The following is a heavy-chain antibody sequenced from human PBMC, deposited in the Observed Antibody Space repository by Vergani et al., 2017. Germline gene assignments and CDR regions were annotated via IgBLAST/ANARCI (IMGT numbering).Heavy chain of an antibody. CDR1: GASIRSSNYY. CDR3: ARHSTVEWLVKLGWFDP. Sequence: QLQLQESGPGLVKPSATLSLTCSVSGASIRSSNYYWGWIRQPPGKGLEWSATIYYSGSTYYNPSLKSRFTISVDTSKNQFSLKLSSVTAADTAVYFCARHSTVEWLVKLGWFDPWGQGILVTVSS. D-gene: IGHD6-19*01. J-gene: IGHJ5*02. V-gene: IGHV4-39*01. CDR2: IYYSGST.